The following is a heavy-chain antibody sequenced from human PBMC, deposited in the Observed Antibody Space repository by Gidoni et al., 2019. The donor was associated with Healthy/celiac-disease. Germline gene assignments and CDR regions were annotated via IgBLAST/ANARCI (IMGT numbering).Heavy chain of an antibody. Sequence: QAPGKGLEWVSYISSSSSTIYYADSVKGRFTISRDNAKNSLYLQMNSLRAEDTAVYYCAREEFDPWGQGTLVTVSS. J-gene: IGHJ5*02. V-gene: IGHV3-48*01. CDR2: ISSSSSTI. CDR3: AREEFDP.